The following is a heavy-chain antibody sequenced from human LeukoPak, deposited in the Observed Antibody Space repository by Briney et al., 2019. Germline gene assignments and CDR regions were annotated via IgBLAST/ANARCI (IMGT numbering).Heavy chain of an antibody. CDR1: GYTFTSYG. D-gene: IGHD3-22*01. J-gene: IGHJ3*02. CDR2: ISAYNGNT. V-gene: IGHV1-18*01. Sequence: GASVKVSCKASGYTFTSYGISWVRQAPGQGLEWMGWISAYNGNTNYAQKLQGRVTMTTDTSTSTAYMELRSLRSDDTAVYYCARDHRDDSSGFDAFDIWGQGTMVTVSS. CDR3: ARDHRDDSSGFDAFDI.